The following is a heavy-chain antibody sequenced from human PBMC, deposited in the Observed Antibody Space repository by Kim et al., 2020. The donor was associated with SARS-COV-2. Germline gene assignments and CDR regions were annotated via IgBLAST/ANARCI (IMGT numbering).Heavy chain of an antibody. V-gene: IGHV3-48*04. D-gene: IGHD3-22*01. Sequence: GGSLRLSCAASGFTFSSYSMNWVRQAPGKGLEWVSYISSSSSTIYYADSVKGRFTISRDNAKNSLYLQMNSLRAEDTAVYYCARDLVFDRMIVVAKGTGVYDYWGQGTLVTVSS. CDR1: GFTFSSYS. CDR2: ISSSSSTI. J-gene: IGHJ4*02. CDR3: ARDLVFDRMIVVAKGTGVYDY.